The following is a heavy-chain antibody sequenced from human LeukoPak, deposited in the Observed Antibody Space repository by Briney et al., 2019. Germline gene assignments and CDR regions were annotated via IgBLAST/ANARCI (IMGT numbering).Heavy chain of an antibody. CDR1: GGSISSSDW. J-gene: IGHJ5*02. CDR2: IYHSGST. CDR3: ARGYSSSWYFNWFDP. Sequence: SETLSLTCAVSGGSISSSDWWSWVRQPPGKGLAWIGEIYHSGSTNYNPSLKSRVTISVDTSKNQFSLKLSSVTAADTAVYYCARGYSSSWYFNWFDPWGQGTLVTVSS. V-gene: IGHV4-4*02. D-gene: IGHD6-13*01.